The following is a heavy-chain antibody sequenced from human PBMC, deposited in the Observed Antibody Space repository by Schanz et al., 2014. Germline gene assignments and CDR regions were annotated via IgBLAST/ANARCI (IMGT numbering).Heavy chain of an antibody. CDR3: ARARYTGYDCSGY. V-gene: IGHV1-2*02. CDR1: GGTFSNYT. Sequence: QVQLVQSGAEVKKPGSSVKVSCKASGGTFSNYTVTWVRQAPGQGLEWMGWINPNSGETNYEQKFKGRVTLTSDTSISTAFMELSGLTSDDTATYFCARARYTGYDCSGYWGQGTLLIVSS. J-gene: IGHJ4*02. CDR2: INPNSGET. D-gene: IGHD5-12*01.